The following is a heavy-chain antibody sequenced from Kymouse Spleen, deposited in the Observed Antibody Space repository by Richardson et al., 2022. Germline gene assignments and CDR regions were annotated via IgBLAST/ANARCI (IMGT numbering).Heavy chain of an antibody. CDR2: IYYSGST. J-gene: IGHJ4*02,IGHJ5*02. Sequence: QVQLQESGPGLVKPSETLSLTCTVSGGSVSSGSYYWSWIRQPPGKGLEWIGYIYYSGSTNYNPSLKSRVTISVDTSKNQFSLKLSSVTAADTAVYYCARVEYSSSPRPGNPGHRLL. CDR1: GGSVSSGSYY. V-gene: IGHV4-61*01. D-gene: IGHD6-6*01.